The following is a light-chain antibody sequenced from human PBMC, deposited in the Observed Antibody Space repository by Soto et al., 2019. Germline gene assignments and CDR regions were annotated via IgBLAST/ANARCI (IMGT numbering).Light chain of an antibody. CDR2: EVN. CDR1: STDVGGYNY. CDR3: GSYTSTDTPFV. J-gene: IGLJ1*01. V-gene: IGLV2-14*01. Sequence: QSALAQPSSGSGSPGQSITISRTGTSTDVGGYNYVSWYQHHPGNGPKLIIYEVNNRPSGVSDRFAGSKSGNKASLTISNLEAEDESAYYCGSYTSTDTPFVFGTGTKVTVL.